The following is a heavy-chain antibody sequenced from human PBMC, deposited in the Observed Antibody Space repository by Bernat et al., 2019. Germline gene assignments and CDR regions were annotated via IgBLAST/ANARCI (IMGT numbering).Heavy chain of an antibody. D-gene: IGHD6-13*01. Sequence: QVQLVESGGGLVKPGGSLRLSCAASGYTISDYYMSWIRQAPGKGLEWVSYISGGSHYTNYADSVKGRFTISRDNAKNSLYLQMTSLRAEDTAVYYCARGGSSSWFDPWGLGTLVTVSS. CDR1: GYTISDYY. CDR2: ISGGSHYT. J-gene: IGHJ5*02. CDR3: ARGGSSSWFDP. V-gene: IGHV3-11*05.